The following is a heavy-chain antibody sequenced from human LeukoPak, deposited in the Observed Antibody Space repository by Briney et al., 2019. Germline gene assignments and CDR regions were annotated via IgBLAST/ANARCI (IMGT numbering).Heavy chain of an antibody. CDR3: ARADSSKWWGLDP. J-gene: IGHJ5*02. V-gene: IGHV3-53*01. Sequence: AGGSLRLSCAASGFNISKTYLMWARQAPGKRLEWVSVTYAGGASWYGDFVEGRFTISRDNSKNTVHLQMSGLRGDDTAIYYCARADSSKWWGLDPWGQGTLVTVAS. CDR1: GFNISKTY. D-gene: IGHD2-21*02. CDR2: TYAGGAS.